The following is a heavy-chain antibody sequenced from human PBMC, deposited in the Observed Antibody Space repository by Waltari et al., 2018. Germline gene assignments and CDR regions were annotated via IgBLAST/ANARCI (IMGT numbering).Heavy chain of an antibody. CDR2: CSPILGTA. CDR1: GGTFSSYA. Sequence: QVQLVQSGAEVKKPGSSVKVSCKASGGTFSSYAISWVRQAPGQGLEWMGGCSPILGTANYEKKFQGRVTITTDESTSTAYMELSSLRSEDTAVYYCARAPDYYYYGMDVWGQGTTVTVSS. V-gene: IGHV1-69*05. J-gene: IGHJ6*02. CDR3: ARAPDYYYYGMDV.